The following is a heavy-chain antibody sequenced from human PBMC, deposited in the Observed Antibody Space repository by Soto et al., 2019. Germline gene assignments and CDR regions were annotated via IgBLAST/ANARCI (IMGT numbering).Heavy chain of an antibody. J-gene: IGHJ6*02. Sequence: GESLKISCKGSGYSFPTYWIAWVRQMPGKGLEWMGIIYPGDSDTRYSPSFQGQVTISADKSMNTAYLQWSSLKASDTAIYYCARYRTPGRLSSGLDVWGQGTTVTVSS. CDR2: IYPGDSDT. CDR3: ARYRTPGRLSSGLDV. CDR1: GYSFPTYW. D-gene: IGHD6-6*01. V-gene: IGHV5-51*01.